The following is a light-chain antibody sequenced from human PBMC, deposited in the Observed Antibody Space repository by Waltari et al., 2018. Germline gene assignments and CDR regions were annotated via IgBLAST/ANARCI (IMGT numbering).Light chain of an antibody. J-gene: IGLJ3*02. V-gene: IGLV1-47*01. Sequence: QSVLTQPPSASGTPGQRVTISCSGSGSNIGSNYVYWYQQVPGTAPKLLIYRNDQRPSGVPDRFSGSKSGTSASLAISGLRSEDEADYYCAAWDDSLSGSGVFGGGTKLTVL. CDR3: AAWDDSLSGSGV. CDR1: GSNIGSNY. CDR2: RND.